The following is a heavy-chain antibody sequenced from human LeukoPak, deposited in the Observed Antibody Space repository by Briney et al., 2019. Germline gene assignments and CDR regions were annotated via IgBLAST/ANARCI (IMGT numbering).Heavy chain of an antibody. CDR1: GYTFTGYY. CDR3: ARDLRNLEWPIRDPHGAFDI. CDR2: INPNSGGT. Sequence: GASVKVSCKASGYTFTGYYMHWVRQAPGQGLEWMGWINPNSGGTNYAQKFQGRVTMTRDTSISTAYMELSRLRSDDTAVYYCARDLRNLEWPIRDPHGAFDIWGQGTMVTVSS. V-gene: IGHV1-2*02. J-gene: IGHJ3*02. D-gene: IGHD3-3*01.